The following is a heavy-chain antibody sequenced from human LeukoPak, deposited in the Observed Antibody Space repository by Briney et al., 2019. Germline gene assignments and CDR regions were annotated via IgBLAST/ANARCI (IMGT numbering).Heavy chain of an antibody. Sequence: PGGSLRLSCAASGFTFSSYGMHWVRQAPGKGLEWVAVISYDGSNKYYADSVKGRFTISRDNSKNTLYLQMNSLRAEDTAVYYCAWELLEGSPYYWGQGTLVTVSS. CDR2: ISYDGSNK. CDR1: GFTFSSYG. V-gene: IGHV3-30*03. J-gene: IGHJ4*02. CDR3: AWELLEGSPYY.